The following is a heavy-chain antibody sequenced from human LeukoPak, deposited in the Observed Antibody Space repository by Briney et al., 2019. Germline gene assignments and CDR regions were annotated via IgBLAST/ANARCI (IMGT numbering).Heavy chain of an antibody. CDR1: GFTFSRFW. J-gene: IGHJ4*02. CDR2: IKQDGSEK. D-gene: IGHD5-12*01. V-gene: IGHV3-7*04. CDR3: ARDGTYTDYDPDFDI. Sequence: SGGSLRLSCAASGFTFSRFWMSWVRQAPGKGLEWVANIKQDGSEKYYVDSVKGRFTISRDNAKNSLYLQMNSLRAEDTAVFYCARDGTYTDYDPDFDIWGQGPLVTVSS.